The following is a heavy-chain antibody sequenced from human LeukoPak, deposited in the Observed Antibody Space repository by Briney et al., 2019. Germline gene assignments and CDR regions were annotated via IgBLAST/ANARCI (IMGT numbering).Heavy chain of an antibody. J-gene: IGHJ4*02. Sequence: GGSLRLSCAASGFTFSSYSMNWVRQAPGKGLEWVSSISSSSSYIYYADSVKGRFTISRDNAKNSLYLQMNSLRAEDTAVYYCARTYCSSTSCRDYFDYWGQGTLVTVSS. CDR2: ISSSSSYI. D-gene: IGHD2-2*01. CDR3: ARTYCSSTSCRDYFDY. V-gene: IGHV3-21*01. CDR1: GFTFSSYS.